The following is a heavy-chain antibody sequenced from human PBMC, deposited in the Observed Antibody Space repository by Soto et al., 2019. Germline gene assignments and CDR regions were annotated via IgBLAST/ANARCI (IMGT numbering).Heavy chain of an antibody. CDR3: ARGKYDFWSGYSDSNNWFDP. J-gene: IGHJ5*02. V-gene: IGHV1-3*01. CDR1: GYTFTSYA. Sequence: QVQLVQSGAEVKKPGASVKVSCKASGYTFTSYAMHWVRQAPGQRLEWMGWINAGNGNTKYSQKFQGRVTITRDTSASTAFMELSSLRSEDTAVYYCARGKYDFWSGYSDSNNWFDPWGQGTLVTVSS. CDR2: INAGNGNT. D-gene: IGHD3-3*01.